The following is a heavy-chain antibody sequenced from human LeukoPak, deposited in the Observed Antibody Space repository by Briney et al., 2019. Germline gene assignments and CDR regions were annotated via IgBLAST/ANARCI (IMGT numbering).Heavy chain of an antibody. CDR1: GGSFSGYY. J-gene: IGHJ4*02. CDR3: ARGWYYYDSSGRAGNLDY. D-gene: IGHD3-22*01. Sequence: KASETLSLTCAVYGGSFSGYYWSWIRQPPGKGLEWIWEINHSGSTNYNPSLKSRVTISVDTSKNQFSLKLSSVTATDTAVYYCARGWYYYDSSGRAGNLDYWGQGTLVTVSS. CDR2: INHSGST. V-gene: IGHV4-34*01.